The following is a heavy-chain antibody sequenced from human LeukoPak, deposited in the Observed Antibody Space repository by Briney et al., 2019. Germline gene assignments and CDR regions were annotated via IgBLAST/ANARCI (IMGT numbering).Heavy chain of an antibody. J-gene: IGHJ4*02. CDR1: GYTFSRYW. D-gene: IGHD3-10*01. V-gene: IGHV5-51*01. CDR2: IYPGDSNP. CDR3: AKWTGSGSYYVDFDY. Sequence: PVDYLKISCKGSGYTFSRYWIAWVRQMPGKGLDWMGIIYPGDSNPRYGPAFRGQVTISADQSIDPAYLQWSSLKASDTAMYYCAKWTGSGSYYVDFDYWGQGTLVSVSS.